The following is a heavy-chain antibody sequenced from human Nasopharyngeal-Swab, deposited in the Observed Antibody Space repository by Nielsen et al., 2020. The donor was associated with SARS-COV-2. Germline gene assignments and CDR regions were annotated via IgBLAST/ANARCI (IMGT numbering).Heavy chain of an antibody. J-gene: IGHJ3*02. Sequence: WVRQAPGQRLEGTGWINAGNGKTKYSQKFQGRVTITRDTSASTAYMELSSLRSEDTAVYYCARDRNYDFWSGYSGDAFDIWGQGTMVTVSS. D-gene: IGHD3-3*01. CDR2: INAGNGKT. V-gene: IGHV1-3*01. CDR3: ARDRNYDFWSGYSGDAFDI.